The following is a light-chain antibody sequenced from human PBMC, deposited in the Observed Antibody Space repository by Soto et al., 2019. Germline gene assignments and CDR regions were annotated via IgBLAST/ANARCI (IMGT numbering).Light chain of an antibody. CDR3: QSYDTNLRAV. V-gene: IGLV1-40*01. CDR1: SANIGAGYD. J-gene: IGLJ1*01. Sequence: QSVLTQPLSVSGAPGQRCTISCTGSSANIGAGYDVHWYQQFPGTAPKLLIYANNNRPSGVPDRFSASKSGTSASLAITGLQADDEADYYCQSYDTNLRAVFGTGTKLTVL. CDR2: ANN.